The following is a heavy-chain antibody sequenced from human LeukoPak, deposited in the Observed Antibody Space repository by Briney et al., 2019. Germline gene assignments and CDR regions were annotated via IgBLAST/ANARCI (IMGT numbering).Heavy chain of an antibody. Sequence: GASVKVSCKASGYTFTSYDINWVRQATGQGLEWMGWMNPNSGNTGYAQKFQGRVTMTRSTSISTAYMELSSLRSEDTAVYYCARGQFTMIVVVTKGFDYWGQGTLVTVSS. J-gene: IGHJ4*02. CDR3: ARGQFTMIVVVTKGFDY. D-gene: IGHD3-22*01. V-gene: IGHV1-8*01. CDR2: MNPNSGNT. CDR1: GYTFTSYD.